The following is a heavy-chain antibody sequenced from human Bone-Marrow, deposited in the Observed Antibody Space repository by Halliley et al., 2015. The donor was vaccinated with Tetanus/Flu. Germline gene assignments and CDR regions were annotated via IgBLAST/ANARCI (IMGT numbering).Heavy chain of an antibody. J-gene: IGHJ4*02. Sequence: EWVANMNQDGSRKYYVDSVRGRFTNSRDNAKDSLYLQMDSLRDEDTAVYYCARDEYKSSIDYWGQGTLVTVSS. CDR3: ARDEYKSSIDY. V-gene: IGHV3-7*03. CDR2: MNQDGSRK. D-gene: IGHD6-6*01.